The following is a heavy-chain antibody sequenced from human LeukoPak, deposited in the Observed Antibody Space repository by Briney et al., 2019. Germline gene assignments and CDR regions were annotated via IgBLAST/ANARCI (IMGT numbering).Heavy chain of an antibody. V-gene: IGHV3-66*01. CDR2: IYSGGTT. CDR1: GLTISNNF. J-gene: IGHJ4*02. D-gene: IGHD5-18*01. CDR3: ARVHRGYSYGRLDY. Sequence: GGSLRLSCAASGLTISNNFMGWVRQAPGKGLEWVSLIYSGGTTYSADSVKGRFTSSRDNAKNSLYLQMNSLRDEDTAVYYCARVHRGYSYGRLDYWGQGTLVTVSS.